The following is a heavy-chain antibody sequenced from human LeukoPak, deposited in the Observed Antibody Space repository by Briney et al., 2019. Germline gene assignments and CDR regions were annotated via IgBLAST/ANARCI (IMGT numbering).Heavy chain of an antibody. CDR1: SYSINSGYY. V-gene: IGHV4-38-2*02. Sequence: SETLSLTCTVSSYSINSGYYWGWIRQPPGKGLEWIGYIYYSGSTNYNPSLKSRVTISVDTSKNQFSLKVRSMTAADTAVYYCARVPGVYYDRLTGYGSGWFDPWGQGTLVTVSS. D-gene: IGHD3-9*01. CDR2: IYYSGST. J-gene: IGHJ5*02. CDR3: ARVPGVYYDRLTGYGSGWFDP.